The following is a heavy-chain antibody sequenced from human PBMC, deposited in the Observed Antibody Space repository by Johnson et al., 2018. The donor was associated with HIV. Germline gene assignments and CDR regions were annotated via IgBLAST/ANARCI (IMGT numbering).Heavy chain of an antibody. CDR3: QKHNFGNYVSRALDI. V-gene: IGHV3-66*02. D-gene: IGHD4-17*01. Sequence: VQLVESGGGLAQPGGSLRLSCAASGLNVSGHYMSWVRQSPGKGLEWVSVIYSGGLTYYAQSVKGRFTIPRDNSKNTLYLQMNSLRGDDTAIYYCQKHNFGNYVSRALDIWGQGTMVTVSS. CDR2: IYSGGLT. CDR1: GLNVSGHY. J-gene: IGHJ3*02.